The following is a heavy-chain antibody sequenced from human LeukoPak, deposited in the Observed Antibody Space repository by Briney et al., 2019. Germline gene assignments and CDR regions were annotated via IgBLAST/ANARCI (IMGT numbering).Heavy chain of an antibody. Sequence: GGSLRLSCVGSGFTFSTYWMSWVRQAPGKGLEWVANIMQDESEKNYVDSVKGRFTISRDNAKNSLYLQMNSLRAEDTAVYYCASDTSGYSYGYGDYWGQGTLVTVSS. J-gene: IGHJ4*02. CDR1: GFTFSTYW. D-gene: IGHD5-18*01. CDR2: IMQDESEK. CDR3: ASDTSGYSYGYGDY. V-gene: IGHV3-7*01.